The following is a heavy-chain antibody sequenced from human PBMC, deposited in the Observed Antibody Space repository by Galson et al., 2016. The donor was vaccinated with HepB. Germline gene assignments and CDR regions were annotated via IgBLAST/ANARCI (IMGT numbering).Heavy chain of an antibody. CDR1: GFRFSSEE. D-gene: IGHD6-13*01. CDR2: ISNSGNSI. CDR3: ARLRGYSTLGYYHYTLDV. V-gene: IGHV3-48*03. J-gene: IGHJ6*02. Sequence: SLRLSCAASGFRFSSEEMNWVRQAPGKGLEWLSYISNSGNSIYYADSVKGRFTISRDNAEKSLYLQMNSLRAEDTAVYYCARLRGYSTLGYYHYTLDVWGQGNPGHRLL.